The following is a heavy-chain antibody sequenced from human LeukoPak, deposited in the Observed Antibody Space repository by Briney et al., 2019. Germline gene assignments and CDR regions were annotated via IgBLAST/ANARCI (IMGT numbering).Heavy chain of an antibody. CDR3: ARDGGGSYHDY. CDR1: GFAFSNYA. D-gene: IGHD1-26*01. CDR2: TSGSGGST. V-gene: IGHV3-23*01. J-gene: IGHJ4*02. Sequence: GGSLRLSCAVSGFAFSNYAMSWVRQAPGKGLEWVSGTSGSGGSTYYADSVKGRLTIPRDNSKNTLYLQMNSLRAEDTALYYCARDGGGSYHDYWGQGTLVTVSS.